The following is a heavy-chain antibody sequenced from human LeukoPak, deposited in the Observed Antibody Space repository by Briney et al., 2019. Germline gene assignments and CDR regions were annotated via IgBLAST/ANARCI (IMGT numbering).Heavy chain of an antibody. V-gene: IGHV1-18*01. Sequence: ASVKVSCKASGYTFTSYGVSWVRQAPGQGLEWMGWISAYNGNTNYAQKLQGRVTMTTDTSTSTAYMELRSLRSDDTAVYYCARGVYSSGWYGGDAFDIWGQGTMVTVSS. D-gene: IGHD6-19*01. CDR1: GYTFTSYG. CDR3: ARGVYSSGWYGGDAFDI. CDR2: ISAYNGNT. J-gene: IGHJ3*02.